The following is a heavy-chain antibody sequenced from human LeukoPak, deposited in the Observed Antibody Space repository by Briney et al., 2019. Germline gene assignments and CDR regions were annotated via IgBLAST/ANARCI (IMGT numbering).Heavy chain of an antibody. Sequence: PGGSLRLSCAASGFTFNNYAMSWVRQAPGKGLEWVSAISGSGVITYFADSVKGRFTLSRDNSKNTLYLQMNSLRAEDTAVYYCAKEVSSYGGWYYFDYWGQGTLVTVSS. J-gene: IGHJ4*02. CDR1: GFTFNNYA. D-gene: IGHD1-26*01. CDR3: AKEVSSYGGWYYFDY. V-gene: IGHV3-23*01. CDR2: ISGSGVIT.